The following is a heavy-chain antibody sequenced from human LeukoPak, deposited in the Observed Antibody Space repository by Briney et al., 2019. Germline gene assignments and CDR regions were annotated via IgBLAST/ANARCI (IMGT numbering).Heavy chain of an antibody. Sequence: GGSLRLSCAASGFTFSTSDMTWVRQAPGKGLEWVASSRVDNGGAYYGDSVKGWFTISRDNSQNTLDLQMNGLRAEDTAIYYCAKGSCGADVCFYFYYMHVWGKGTTVTVSS. CDR2: SRVDNGGA. V-gene: IGHV3-23*01. D-gene: IGHD2-21*02. J-gene: IGHJ6*03. CDR3: AKGSCGADVCFYFYYMHV. CDR1: GFTFSTSD.